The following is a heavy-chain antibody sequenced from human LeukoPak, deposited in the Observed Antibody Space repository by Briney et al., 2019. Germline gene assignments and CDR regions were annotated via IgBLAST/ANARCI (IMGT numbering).Heavy chain of an antibody. D-gene: IGHD6-6*01. CDR1: GFTFSSYA. J-gene: IGHJ5*02. V-gene: IGHV3-23*01. CDR2: ISGSGGST. CDR3: ARGRVAARLVWFDP. Sequence: PGGSLRLSCAASGFTFSSYAMSWVRQAPGKGLEWVSAISGSGGSTYYADSVKGRFTISRDNSKNTLYLQMNSLRAEDTAVYYCARGRVAARLVWFDPWGQGTLVTVSS.